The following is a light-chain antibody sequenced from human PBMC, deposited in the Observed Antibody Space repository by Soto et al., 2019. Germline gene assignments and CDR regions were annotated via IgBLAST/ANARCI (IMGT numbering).Light chain of an antibody. CDR1: KLGDKY. CDR2: QDT. J-gene: IGLJ2*01. CDR3: QARDSSIVV. V-gene: IGLV3-1*01. Sequence: SYELTQPPSVSVSPGQTASITCSGDKLGDKYACWYQQKPCQSPVLVIYQDTKRPSGIPERFSGSNSGNTATLTISGTQALDEADYYCQARDSSIVVFGGGTKVTVL.